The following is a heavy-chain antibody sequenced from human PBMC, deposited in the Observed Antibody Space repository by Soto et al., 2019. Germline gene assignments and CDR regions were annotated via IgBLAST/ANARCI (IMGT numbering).Heavy chain of an antibody. CDR1: GFTFNISG. CDR2: IWYDGSNK. D-gene: IGHD2-15*01. CDR3: ARVSGYCSGGSCYNAIDY. Sequence: GGSLSLSFESCGFTFNISGMPGFLHTPVKGREWVAVIWYDGSNKYYADSVKGGFTISRDNSKNTLYLQMNSLRDEDTAVYYCARVSGYCSGGSCYNAIDYWGQGTLVTAPQ. J-gene: IGHJ4*02. V-gene: IGHV3-33*01.